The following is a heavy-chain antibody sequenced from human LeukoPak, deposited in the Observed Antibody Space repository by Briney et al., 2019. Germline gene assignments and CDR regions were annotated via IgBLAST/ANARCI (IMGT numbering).Heavy chain of an antibody. CDR2: IEKDASRA. CDR3: AKQEGALIQNWCFDH. D-gene: IGHD1-26*01. Sequence: PGGSLRLSCGASGFTFSDFAMSWVRLAPGKGLEWVSSIEKDASRAYYADSVRGRFTVSRDNSKNTLYLQMSSLTVEDTALYYCAKQEGALIQNWCFDHWGLGTLVTVSS. CDR1: GFTFSDFA. J-gene: IGHJ4*02. V-gene: IGHV3-23*03.